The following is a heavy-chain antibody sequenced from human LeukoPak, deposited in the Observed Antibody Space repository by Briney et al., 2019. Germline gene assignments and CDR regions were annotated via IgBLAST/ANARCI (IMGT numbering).Heavy chain of an antibody. CDR2: ISGSGGST. Sequence: GGSLRLSCAASGFTFSSYAMSWVRQAPGKGLEWVSAISGSGGSTYYADSVKGRFTISRDNSKNTLYLQMNSLRAEDTAVYYCAKSEPASIINVRYCGGDCPVYYFDYWGQGTLVTVPS. D-gene: IGHD2-21*01. J-gene: IGHJ4*02. CDR1: GFTFSSYA. CDR3: AKSEPASIINVRYCGGDCPVYYFDY. V-gene: IGHV3-23*01.